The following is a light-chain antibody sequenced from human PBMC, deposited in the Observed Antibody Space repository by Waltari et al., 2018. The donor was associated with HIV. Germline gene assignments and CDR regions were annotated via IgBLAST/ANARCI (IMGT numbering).Light chain of an antibody. CDR1: TSNFGVGYH. CDR3: QSYDIMLHVV. CDR2: GNN. J-gene: IGLJ3*02. Sequence: QSALTQPPSVSGAPGQRVTISCTGTTSNFGVGYHVHWYQQLPGKAPKLRIYGNNNRAAGVPDRFSGCKSGNAASLAIAGLQAEDEADYYCQSYDIMLHVVFGGGTKLTVL. V-gene: IGLV1-40*01.